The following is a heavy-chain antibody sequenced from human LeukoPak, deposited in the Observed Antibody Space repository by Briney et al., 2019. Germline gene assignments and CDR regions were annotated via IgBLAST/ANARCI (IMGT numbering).Heavy chain of an antibody. J-gene: IGHJ3*01. CDR1: EFTVSSNS. CDR2: VYSGGST. Sequence: GGSLRLSCAASEFTVSSNSMSWVRQAPGKGLEWFSGVYSGGSTFYADSVKGRFIISRDSSKNTLYLQMNTLRAEDTAVYYCAGGHSSGSYFNAYHLWGQGTMVTVSS. D-gene: IGHD3-22*01. V-gene: IGHV3-53*01. CDR3: AGGHSSGSYFNAYHL.